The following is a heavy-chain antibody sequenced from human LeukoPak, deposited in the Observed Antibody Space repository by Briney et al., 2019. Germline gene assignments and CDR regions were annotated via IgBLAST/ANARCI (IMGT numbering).Heavy chain of an antibody. J-gene: IGHJ4*02. Sequence: ASVKVSCKASGYTFTSYAMNWVRQAPGQGLEWMVWINTNTGNPTYAQGFTGRFVFSLDTSVSTAYLQISSLKAEDTAVYYCAMDLWFGELSRLDYWGQGTLVTVSS. D-gene: IGHD3-10*01. CDR2: INTNTGNP. V-gene: IGHV7-4-1*02. CDR1: GYTFTSYA. CDR3: AMDLWFGELSRLDY.